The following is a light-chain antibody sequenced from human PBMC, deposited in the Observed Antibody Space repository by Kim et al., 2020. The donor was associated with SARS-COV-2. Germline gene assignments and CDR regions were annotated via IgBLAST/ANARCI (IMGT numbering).Light chain of an antibody. CDR3: EQDNLYWA. CDR1: QSVGGW. V-gene: IGKV1-5*01. Sequence: CASVGDRDTITWRARQSVGGWGASYQQRPGKAPTVLISVASTLESGGPSRCSGSGYGREFTLTISGLRSDVFAPYYGEQDNLYWAFGQRAKVDSK. CDR2: VAS. J-gene: IGKJ1*01.